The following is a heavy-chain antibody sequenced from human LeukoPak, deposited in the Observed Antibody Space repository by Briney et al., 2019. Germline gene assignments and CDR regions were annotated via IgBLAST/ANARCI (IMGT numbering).Heavy chain of an antibody. D-gene: IGHD3-10*01. Sequence: SETLSLTCAVYGGSFSGCYWSWIRQPPGKGLEWIGEINHSGSTNYNPSLKSRVTISVDTSKNQFSLKLSSVTAADTAVYYCARARSGYYYYYYGMDVWGKGTTVTVSS. J-gene: IGHJ6*04. CDR2: INHSGST. V-gene: IGHV4-34*01. CDR3: ARARSGYYYYYYGMDV. CDR1: GGSFSGCY.